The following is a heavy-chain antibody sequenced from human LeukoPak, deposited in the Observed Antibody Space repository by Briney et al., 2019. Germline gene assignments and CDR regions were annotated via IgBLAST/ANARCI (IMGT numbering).Heavy chain of an antibody. CDR3: ARHFSGAAAPLPFDY. V-gene: IGHV4-59*08. CDR1: GASTSNYY. Sequence: SETLSLTCTVSGASTSNYYWSWIRQPPGKGLEWIGYIYSSGHTNYNPSLKSRVTISVDTSKNQFSLNLRSVTAADTAVYYCARHFSGAAAPLPFDYWGQGTLVTVSS. CDR2: IYSSGHT. D-gene: IGHD6-13*01. J-gene: IGHJ4*02.